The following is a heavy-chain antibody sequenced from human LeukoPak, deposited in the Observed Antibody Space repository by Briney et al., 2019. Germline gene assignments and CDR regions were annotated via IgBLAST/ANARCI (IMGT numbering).Heavy chain of an antibody. CDR2: IYYSGST. CDR1: GGSFSGYY. J-gene: IGHJ3*02. Sequence: SETLSLTCAVYGGSFSGYYWSWIRQPPGKGLEWIGCIYYSGSTNYNPSLKSRVTISVDTSKNQFSLKLSSVTAADTAVYYCARRHSYGLKAFDIWGQGTMVTVSS. CDR3: ARRHSYGLKAFDI. V-gene: IGHV4-59*08. D-gene: IGHD5-18*01.